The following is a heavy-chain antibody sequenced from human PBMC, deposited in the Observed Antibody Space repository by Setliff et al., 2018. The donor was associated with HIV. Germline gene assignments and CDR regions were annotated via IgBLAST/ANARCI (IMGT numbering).Heavy chain of an antibody. D-gene: IGHD2-2*01. Sequence: ASVKVSCKASGYTFTSFGITWVRQAPGQGLEWMGWISAYSGNTNYAQKFRDRVTITRDTSASTAYMELSGLGFEDTAVYYCARLSSAAMWGGGAFDIWGQGTMVTVSS. V-gene: IGHV1-18*01. CDR2: ISAYSGNT. CDR1: GYTFTSFG. CDR3: ARLSSAAMWGGGAFDI. J-gene: IGHJ3*02.